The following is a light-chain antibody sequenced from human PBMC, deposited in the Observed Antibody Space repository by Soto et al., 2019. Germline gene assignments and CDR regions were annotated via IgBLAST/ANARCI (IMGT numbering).Light chain of an antibody. Sequence: SYELTQPPSVSVAPGKTAGITCGGNNIGSLSVHWYQQKPGQAPVLLIYYDSDRPSGIPERFSGSNSGNTATLTISRVEAGDEADYYCQVWDTSSDHVVFGGGTKLTVL. J-gene: IGLJ2*01. CDR3: QVWDTSSDHVV. CDR1: NIGSLS. V-gene: IGLV3-21*04. CDR2: YDS.